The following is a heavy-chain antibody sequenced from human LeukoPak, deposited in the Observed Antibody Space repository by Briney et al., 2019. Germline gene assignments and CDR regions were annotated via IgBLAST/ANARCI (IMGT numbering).Heavy chain of an antibody. CDR2: ISAYNGNT. D-gene: IGHD2-21*02. CDR3: ARDCGGDCYSDY. Sequence: ASVKVSCKASGYTFTGYYMHWVRQAPGQGLEWMGWISAYNGNTNYAQKLQGRVTMTTDTSTSTAYMELRSLRSDDTAVYYCARDCGGDCYSDYWGQGTLVTVSS. CDR1: GYTFTGYY. V-gene: IGHV1-18*04. J-gene: IGHJ4*02.